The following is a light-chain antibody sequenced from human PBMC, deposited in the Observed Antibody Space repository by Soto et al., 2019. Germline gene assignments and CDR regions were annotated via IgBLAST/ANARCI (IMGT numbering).Light chain of an antibody. V-gene: IGLV2-14*01. CDR1: SSDVGGYNY. J-gene: IGLJ1*01. CDR3: SSYTSSNTYV. Sequence: QSALTQPASVSGSPGQSITISCAGTSSDVGGYNYVSWYQQHPGKAPKLIIFEVSNRPSGVSNRFSASKSVITASLTISGLQTEDEADYFCSSYTSSNTYVFGTGTKVTVL. CDR2: EVS.